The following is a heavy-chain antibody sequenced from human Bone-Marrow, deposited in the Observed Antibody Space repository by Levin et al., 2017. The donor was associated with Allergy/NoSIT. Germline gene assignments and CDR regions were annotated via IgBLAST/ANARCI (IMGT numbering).Heavy chain of an antibody. V-gene: IGHV3-7*03. D-gene: IGHD4-11*01. CDR3: ARDTTVGGEA. J-gene: IGHJ5*02. CDR1: GFTFSDSW. CDR2: IKPDGGEK. Sequence: LGESLKISCVASGFTFSDSWMTWVRQPLGKGLEWVANIKPDGGEKYYAESVKGRFTISRDNAKNSLFLQMNYLGTDDTAVYFCARDTTVGGEAWGQGTLVTVSS.